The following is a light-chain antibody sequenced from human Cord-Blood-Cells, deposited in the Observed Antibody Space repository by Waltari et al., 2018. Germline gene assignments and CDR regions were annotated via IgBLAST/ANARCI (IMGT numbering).Light chain of an antibody. Sequence: DIQMTQSPSTLSASVGDRVTITGRASQSISSWLAWYQQKPGKAPKILIYDASSLESGVPSRFSGSGSGTEFTLTISSLQPDDFATYYCQQYNSYLFGQGTKVEIK. CDR2: DAS. J-gene: IGKJ1*01. V-gene: IGKV1-5*01. CDR3: QQYNSYL. CDR1: QSISSW.